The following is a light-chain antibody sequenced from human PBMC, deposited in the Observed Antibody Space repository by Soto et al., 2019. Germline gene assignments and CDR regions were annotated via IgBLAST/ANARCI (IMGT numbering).Light chain of an antibody. CDR1: QSVSSSY. CDR2: GVS. J-gene: IGKJ2*01. Sequence: EIVLTQSPDTLSLSPGERATLSCRASQSVSSSYLAWYQQNPGQAPRVLIYGVSSRATGIPDRFSGSGSGTDFTLTISRLEPEDFAVYYCQQYATLPNTFGQGTKLDIK. V-gene: IGKV3-20*01. CDR3: QQYATLPNT.